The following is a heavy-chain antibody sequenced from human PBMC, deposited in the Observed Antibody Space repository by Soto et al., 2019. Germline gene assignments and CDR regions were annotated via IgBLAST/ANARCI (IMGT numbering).Heavy chain of an antibody. CDR2: IYSGDYT. Sequence: GGSLRLSCAASGFTVSSNYMSWVRQAPGKGLEWVSVIYSGDYTYYADSVKGRFTISRDNSKNMLYLQMTSLRAEDTAVYYCAVRRGWTGTTTKPHYFGLDVWCQGTTVTVSS. CDR1: GFTVSSNY. J-gene: IGHJ6*02. CDR3: AVRRGWTGTTTKPHYFGLDV. D-gene: IGHD1-7*01. V-gene: IGHV3-53*01.